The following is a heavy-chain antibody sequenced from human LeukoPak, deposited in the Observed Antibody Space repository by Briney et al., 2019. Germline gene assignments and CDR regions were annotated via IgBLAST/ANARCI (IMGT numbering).Heavy chain of an antibody. J-gene: IGHJ4*02. CDR1: GFTFDDYA. D-gene: IGHD3-22*01. V-gene: IGHV3-9*01. CDR2: ISWNSGSI. CDR3: AKGKLYYGSSGYLGH. Sequence: GGSLRLSCAASGFTFDDYAMHWVRQAPGKGLEWVSGISWNSGSIGYADSVKGRFTISRDNAKNSLYLQMNSLRAEDTALYYCAKGKLYYGSSGYLGHWGQGTLVTVSS.